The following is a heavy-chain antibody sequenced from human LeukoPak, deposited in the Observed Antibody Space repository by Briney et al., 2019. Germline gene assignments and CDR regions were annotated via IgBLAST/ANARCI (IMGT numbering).Heavy chain of an antibody. D-gene: IGHD3-22*01. Sequence: PSETLSLTCTVSGGSISSYYWSWIRQPPGKGLEWIGYIYYSGSTNYNPSLKSRVTISVDTSKNQFSLKLSSVTAADTAVYYCARASHYYDSSGLWFDYWGQGTLVTVSS. CDR3: ARASHYYDSSGLWFDY. CDR1: GGSISSYY. V-gene: IGHV4-59*12. J-gene: IGHJ4*02. CDR2: IYYSGST.